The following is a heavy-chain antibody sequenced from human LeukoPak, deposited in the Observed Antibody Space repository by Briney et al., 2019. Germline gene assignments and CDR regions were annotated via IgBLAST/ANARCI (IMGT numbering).Heavy chain of an antibody. CDR2: LYYSGST. D-gene: IGHD6-6*01. CDR3: ARGLGYSSSSGY. V-gene: IGHV4-39*07. Sequence: SETLSLTCSVSGISINSNTYYWVWIRQPPGKGLEWIGSLYYSGSTYYNPSLKSRVTISVDTSKNQFSLKLSSVTAADTAVYYCARGLGYSSSSGYWGQGTLVTVSS. J-gene: IGHJ4*02. CDR1: GISINSNTYY.